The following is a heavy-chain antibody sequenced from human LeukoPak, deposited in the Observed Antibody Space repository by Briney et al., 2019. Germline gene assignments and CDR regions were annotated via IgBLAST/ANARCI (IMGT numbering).Heavy chain of an antibody. CDR1: GGTFSSYA. CDR2: IIPIFGTA. Sequence: SVKVSCKASGGTFSSYAISWVRQAPGQGLEWMGGIIPIFGTANYARKFQGRVTITADESTSTAYMELSSLRSEDTAVYYCARGVLGYCSGGSCRGTAFDIWGQGTMVTVSS. CDR3: ARGVLGYCSGGSCRGTAFDI. J-gene: IGHJ3*02. D-gene: IGHD2-15*01. V-gene: IGHV1-69*13.